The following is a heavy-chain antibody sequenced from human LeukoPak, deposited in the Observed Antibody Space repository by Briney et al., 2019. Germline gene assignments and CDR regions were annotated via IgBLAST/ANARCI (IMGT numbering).Heavy chain of an antibody. J-gene: IGHJ6*02. CDR1: GGSISSYY. V-gene: IGHV4-59*08. Sequence: SETLSLTCTGSGGSISSYYWSWIRQPPGKGLEWIGYIYYSGSTNYNPSLKSRVTISVDTSKNQFSLKLSSVTAADTAVYYCARLPILSTAPFYYYYYGMDVWGQGTTVTVSS. CDR3: ARLPILSTAPFYYYYYGMDV. CDR2: IYYSGST. D-gene: IGHD2-21*01.